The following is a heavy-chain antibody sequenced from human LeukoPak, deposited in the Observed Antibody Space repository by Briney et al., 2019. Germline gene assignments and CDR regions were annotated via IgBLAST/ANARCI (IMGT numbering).Heavy chain of an antibody. CDR1: GFTFSDYY. V-gene: IGHV3-11*01. CDR2: ISSSGSTI. J-gene: IGHJ3*02. D-gene: IGHD5-12*01. Sequence: GGSLRLSCAASGFTFSDYYMSWIRQAPGKGLERVSYISSSGSTIYYADSVKGRFTISRDNAKNSLYLQMNSLRAEDTAVYYCASPYSGYGYPDDAFDIWGQGTMVTVSS. CDR3: ASPYSGYGYPDDAFDI.